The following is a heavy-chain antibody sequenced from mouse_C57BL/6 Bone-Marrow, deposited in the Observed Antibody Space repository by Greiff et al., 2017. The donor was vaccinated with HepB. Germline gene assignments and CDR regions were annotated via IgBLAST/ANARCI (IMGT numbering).Heavy chain of an antibody. Sequence: VQLQQSGAELVRPGASVKLSCKASGYTFTDYYINWVKQRPGQGLEWIARIYPGSGNTYYNEKFKGKATLTADKSSSTAYMERRSLTSEDSAVYFCARAAQGPRGQGTLVTVSA. CDR1: GYTFTDYY. CDR3: ARAAQGP. J-gene: IGHJ3*01. V-gene: IGHV1-76*01. CDR2: IYPGSGNT. D-gene: IGHD3-2*02.